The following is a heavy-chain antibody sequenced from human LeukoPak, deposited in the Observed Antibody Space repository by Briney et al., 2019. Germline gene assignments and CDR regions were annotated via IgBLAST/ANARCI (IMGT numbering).Heavy chain of an antibody. D-gene: IGHD5-24*01. CDR3: AKGAPGDGYNFDY. J-gene: IGHJ4*02. CDR1: GFTFSSYG. Sequence: GRSLRLSCAASGFTFSSYGMHWVRQAPGKGLEWVAVISYDGSNKYYADSAKGRFTISRDNSKNTLYLQMNSLRAEDTAVYYCAKGAPGDGYNFDYWGQGTLVTVSS. CDR2: ISYDGSNK. V-gene: IGHV3-30*18.